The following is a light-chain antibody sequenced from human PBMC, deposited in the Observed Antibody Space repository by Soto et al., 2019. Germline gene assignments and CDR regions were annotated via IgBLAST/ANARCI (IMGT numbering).Light chain of an antibody. Sequence: DVQMTQYPATLSASVGDRVTITCPASQSISSWLAWYQQKPGKAPKLLIYDASSLESGVPSRFSGSGCGTEFALTISRLQAEDFATYDGQQYKSYSETFGQAAKVEIK. CDR2: DAS. V-gene: IGKV1-5*01. CDR3: QQYKSYSET. CDR1: QSISSW. J-gene: IGKJ1*01.